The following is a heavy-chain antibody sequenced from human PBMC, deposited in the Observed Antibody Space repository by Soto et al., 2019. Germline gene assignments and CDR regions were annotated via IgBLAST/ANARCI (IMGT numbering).Heavy chain of an antibody. CDR1: GFTVANTY. D-gene: IGHD1-26*01. CDR2: IYPGGDT. J-gene: IGHJ4*02. CDR3: ARDPFQPVGL. Sequence: PGESLNISCAASGFTVANTYMSWVRQAPGKGLEWVSVIYPGGDTFYADSVKGRFTVSRDSSKNTLYLHINSLRVDDTAVYYCARDPFQPVGLWGQGTLVTVSS. V-gene: IGHV3-66*01.